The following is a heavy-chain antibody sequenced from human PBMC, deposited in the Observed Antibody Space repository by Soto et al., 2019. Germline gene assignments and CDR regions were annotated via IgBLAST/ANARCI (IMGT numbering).Heavy chain of an antibody. CDR1: GFTFSSYA. CDR2: ISGSGGST. J-gene: IGHJ4*02. V-gene: IGHV3-23*01. Sequence: GGSLRLSCAASGFTFSSYAMSWVRQAPGKGLEWVSAISGSGGSTYYADSVKGRFTISRDNSKNTLYLQMNSLRAEDTAVYYCAKDIVVVPAAYYDYWGQGTLVTVSS. CDR3: AKDIVVVPAAYYDY. D-gene: IGHD2-2*01.